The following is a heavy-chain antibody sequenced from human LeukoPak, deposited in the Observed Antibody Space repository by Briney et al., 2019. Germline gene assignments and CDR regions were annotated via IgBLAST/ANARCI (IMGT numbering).Heavy chain of an antibody. D-gene: IGHD4-17*01. J-gene: IGHJ4*02. CDR3: ARGTITTVTDS. V-gene: IGHV4-4*02. Sequence: PSETLSLTCAISGGSISSSNWWTWVRQPPGKGLEWVGEIYLRGNTNYNPSLESRVTILVDESKTQLSLRLESVTAANTAVYYCARGTITTVTDSWGPGTLVTVSS. CDR1: GGSISSSNW. CDR2: IYLRGNT.